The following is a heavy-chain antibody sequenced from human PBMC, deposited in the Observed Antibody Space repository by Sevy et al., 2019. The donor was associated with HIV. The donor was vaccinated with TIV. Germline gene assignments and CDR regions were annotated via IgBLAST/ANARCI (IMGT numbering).Heavy chain of an antibody. CDR1: EFTFSSYN. Sequence: GGSLRLSCAASEFTFSSYNMNWVRQAPGKGLEWVSSISGSSNSIYYAESVKGRFRISRDNGKDTLYLQMNSLRAEDTTVYYSARGPPEGSNDYHDYWGQGTLVTVSS. CDR3: ARGPPEGSNDYHDY. V-gene: IGHV3-21*06. J-gene: IGHJ4*02. D-gene: IGHD1-26*01. CDR2: ISGSSNSI.